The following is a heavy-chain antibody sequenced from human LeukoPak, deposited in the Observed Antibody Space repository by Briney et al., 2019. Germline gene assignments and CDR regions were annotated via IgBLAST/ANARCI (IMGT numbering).Heavy chain of an antibody. D-gene: IGHD2-21*01. CDR3: ASSVYSGSPTKSFDY. J-gene: IGHJ4*02. CDR2: IHSGGVT. CDR1: GFTVSSQY. Sequence: GGSLRLSCAASGFTVSSQYMNWDRQAPGKGLEWVSVIHSGGVTYYADSVKGRFTISRDNSKNILYLQMDSLRADDTAIYYCASSVYSGSPTKSFDYWGRGTLITVSS. V-gene: IGHV3-53*01.